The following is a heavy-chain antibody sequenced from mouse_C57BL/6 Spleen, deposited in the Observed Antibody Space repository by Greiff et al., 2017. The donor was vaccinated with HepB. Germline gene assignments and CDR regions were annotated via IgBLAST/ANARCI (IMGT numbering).Heavy chain of an antibody. D-gene: IGHD1-1*01. CDR2: ISSGSSTI. J-gene: IGHJ3*01. CDR1: GFTFSDYG. CDR3: ARGGSRSGFAY. Sequence: EVKLMESGGGLVKPGGSLKLSCAASGFTFSDYGMHWVRQAPEKGLEWVAYISSGSSTIYYADAVKGRFTISRDNAKNTLFLQMTSLRSEDTAMYYCARGGSRSGFAYWGQGTLVTVSA. V-gene: IGHV5-17*01.